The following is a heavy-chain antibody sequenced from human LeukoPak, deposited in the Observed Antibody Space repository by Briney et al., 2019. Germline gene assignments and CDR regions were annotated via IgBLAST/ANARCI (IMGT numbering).Heavy chain of an antibody. CDR1: GGSISSSSYY. D-gene: IGHD2-2*01. CDR3: ARYRYCSSTSCYAPYYYYYMDV. V-gene: IGHV4-39*01. Sequence: PSETLSLTCTVPGGSISSSSYYWGWIRQPPGKGLEWIGSIYYSGSTYYNPSLKSRVTISVDTSKNQFSLKLSSVTAADTAVYYCARYRYCSSTSCYAPYYYYYMDVWGKGTTVTVSS. CDR2: IYYSGST. J-gene: IGHJ6*03.